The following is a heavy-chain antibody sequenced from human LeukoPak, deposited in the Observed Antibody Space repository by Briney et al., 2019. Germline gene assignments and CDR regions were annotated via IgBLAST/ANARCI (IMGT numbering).Heavy chain of an antibody. D-gene: IGHD6-13*01. CDR1: GYTFTGYY. J-gene: IGHJ4*02. CDR3: ARDPLETGIAAAGTSFFDY. V-gene: IGHV1-2*02. Sequence: ASVKVSCKASGYTFTGYYMHWVRQAPGQGLEWMGWINPNSGGTNYAQKFQGRVTMTRDTSISTAYMELSRLRSDDTAVYYCARDPLETGIAAAGTSFFDYWGKGTLVTVSS. CDR2: INPNSGGT.